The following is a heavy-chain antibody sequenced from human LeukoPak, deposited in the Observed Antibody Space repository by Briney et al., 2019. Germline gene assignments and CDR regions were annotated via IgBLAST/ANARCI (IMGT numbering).Heavy chain of an antibody. CDR1: GSSNGTYS. J-gene: IGHJ4*02. CDR3: ARGRSDGYSLLDY. Sequence: SETLSLTCTVSGSSNGTYSWSWIRQPPGKGLEWIGYIDYSGSTNYNPSLKRRVTISADTSKNQVSLRLNSVTTADTAVYYCARGRSDGYSLLDYWGQGTLVTVSS. V-gene: IGHV4-59*01. CDR2: IDYSGST. D-gene: IGHD5-24*01.